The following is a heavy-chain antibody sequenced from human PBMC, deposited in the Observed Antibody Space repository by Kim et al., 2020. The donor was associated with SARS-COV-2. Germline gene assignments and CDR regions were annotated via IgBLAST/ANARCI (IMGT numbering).Heavy chain of an antibody. D-gene: IGHD3-10*01. CDR3: ARLYTMVRGSERDV. CDR1: GGSFSGYY. J-gene: IGHJ6*03. Sequence: SETLSLTCAVYGGSFSGYYWSWIRQPPGKGLEWIGEINHSGSTNYNPSLKSRVTISVDTSKNQFSLKLSSVTAADTAVYYCARLYTMVRGSERDVWGKGT. V-gene: IGHV4-34*01. CDR2: INHSGST.